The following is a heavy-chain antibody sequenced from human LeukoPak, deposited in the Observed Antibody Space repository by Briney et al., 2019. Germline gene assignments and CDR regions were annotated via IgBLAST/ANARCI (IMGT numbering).Heavy chain of an antibody. CDR1: GDSVSSKSAA. V-gene: IGHV6-1*01. Sequence: SQTLSVTCVISGDSVSSKSAAWNWIRQPPSRGLEWLGRTCYRSKWFNDYAVSVKGRITINPDTSKNQFSLQLNSVTPEDTAVYFCARTSGYFDYWGQGTLVTVSS. J-gene: IGHJ4*02. D-gene: IGHD6-19*01. CDR3: ARTSGYFDY. CDR2: TCYRSKWFN.